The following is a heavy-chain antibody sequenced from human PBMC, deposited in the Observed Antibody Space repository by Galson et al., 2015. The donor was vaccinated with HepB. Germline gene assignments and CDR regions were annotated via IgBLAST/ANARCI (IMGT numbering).Heavy chain of an antibody. CDR3: AKSPQGSSGYYFDY. Sequence: SLRLSCAASGFTFDDYTMHWVRQAPGKGLEWVSLISWDGGSTYYADSVKGRFTISRDNSKNSLYLQMNSLRTEDTALYYCAKSPQGSSGYYFDYWGQGTLVTVPS. D-gene: IGHD3-22*01. CDR2: ISWDGGST. CDR1: GFTFDDYT. V-gene: IGHV3-43*01. J-gene: IGHJ4*02.